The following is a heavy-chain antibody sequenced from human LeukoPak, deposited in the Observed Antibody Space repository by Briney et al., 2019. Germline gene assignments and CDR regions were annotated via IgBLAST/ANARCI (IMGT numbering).Heavy chain of an antibody. D-gene: IGHD2-15*01. V-gene: IGHV4-30-4*01. J-gene: IGHJ3*02. CDR3: ATYVDIVATTTGGCSGGSCYSGDAFDI. Sequence: SQTLSLTCTVSGGSISSGDYYWSWIRQPPGKGLEWIGYIYYSESTYYNPSLKSRVTISVDTSKNQFSLKLSSVTAADTAVYYCATYVDIVATTTGGCSGGSCYSGDAFDIWGQGTMVTVSS. CDR1: GGSISSGDYY. CDR2: IYYSEST.